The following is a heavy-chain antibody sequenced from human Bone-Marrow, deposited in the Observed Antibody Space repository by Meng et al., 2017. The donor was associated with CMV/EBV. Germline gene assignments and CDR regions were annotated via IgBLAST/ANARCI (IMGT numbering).Heavy chain of an antibody. CDR1: GFTFSSYA. V-gene: IGHV3-23*03. CDR3: AKYAGASTKWYFDY. CDR2: IYGGGSST. J-gene: IGHJ4*02. Sequence: GGSLRLSCAASGFTFSSYAMSWVRQAPGKGLEWVSVIYGGGSSTYYADSVKGRFTISRDNSKNTLHLQMNSLGAEDTAVYYCAKYAGASTKWYFDYWGQGTLVTVSS. D-gene: IGHD1-26*01.